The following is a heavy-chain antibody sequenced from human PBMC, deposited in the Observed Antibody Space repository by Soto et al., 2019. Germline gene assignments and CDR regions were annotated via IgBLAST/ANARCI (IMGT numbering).Heavy chain of an antibody. CDR2: IYYSGST. CDR1: GGSISSSSYY. V-gene: IGHV4-39*01. CDR3: ARQGLRAVYYGMDV. Sequence: SETLSLTCTVSGGSISSSSYYWGWIRQPPGKGLEWIGSIYYSGSTYYNPSLKSRVTISVDTSRNQFSLKLSSVTAADTAVYYCARQGLRAVYYGMDVWGQGTTVTVSS. J-gene: IGHJ6*02. D-gene: IGHD2-21*01.